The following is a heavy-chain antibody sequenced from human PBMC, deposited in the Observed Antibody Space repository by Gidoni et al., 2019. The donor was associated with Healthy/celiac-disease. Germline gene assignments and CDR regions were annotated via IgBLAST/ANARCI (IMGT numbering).Heavy chain of an antibody. Sequence: VQLVESGRGWVQPGRPLLPSCPAPGFTFTSYAMHWVRQAPGKGLEWVAVISYDGSNKYYADSVKGRFTISRDNSKNTLYLQMNSLRAEDTAVYYCARWGINCSSTSCYQGGSYYGMDVWGQGTTVTVSS. J-gene: IGHJ6*02. CDR1: GFTFTSYA. CDR3: ARWGINCSSTSCYQGGSYYGMDV. D-gene: IGHD2-2*01. V-gene: IGHV3-30-3*01. CDR2: ISYDGSNK.